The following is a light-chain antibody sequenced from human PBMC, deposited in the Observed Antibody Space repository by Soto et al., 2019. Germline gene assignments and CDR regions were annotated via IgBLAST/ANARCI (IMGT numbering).Light chain of an antibody. J-gene: IGKJ3*01. CDR2: SAS. CDR1: PGISSY. CDR3: QQLNSYPVT. V-gene: IGKV1-9*01. Sequence: DIQLTQYPSFLSASVGDRVTITCRASPGISSYLAWYQQKPGKVPELLIFSASTLVSGVPSRFSGSGSETEFTLTISSLQPEDSATYYCQQLNSYPVTFGPGTKVTLK.